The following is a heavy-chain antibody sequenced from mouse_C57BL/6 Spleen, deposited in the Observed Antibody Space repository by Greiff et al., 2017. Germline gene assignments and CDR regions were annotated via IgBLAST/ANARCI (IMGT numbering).Heavy chain of an antibody. V-gene: IGHV1-54*01. Sequence: QVQLQQSGAELVRPGTSVKVSCKASGYAFTNYLIEWVKQRPGQGLEWIGVINPGSGGTNYTETFKGKATLTADKSSSTSYMQLSSLTSEDAAVYFYAGESYGSRGAMDYWGQGTSVTVSS. D-gene: IGHD1-1*01. CDR1: GYAFTNYL. CDR3: AGESYGSRGAMDY. CDR2: INPGSGGT. J-gene: IGHJ4*01.